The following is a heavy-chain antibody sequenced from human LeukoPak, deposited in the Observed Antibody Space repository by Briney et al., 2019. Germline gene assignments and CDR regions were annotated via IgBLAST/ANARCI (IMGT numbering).Heavy chain of an antibody. CDR3: AKTGMYWNGYYIDYRAFDN. J-gene: IGHJ3*02. CDR2: ISSSSSTI. Sequence: GGSLRLSCAASGFTFSSYSMNWVRQAPGKGLEWVSYISSSSSTIYYADSVKGRFTISRDNSKNTLYLQMNGLRAEDTALYYCAKTGMYWNGYYIDYRAFDNWGQGTMVTVSS. CDR1: GFTFSSYS. V-gene: IGHV3-48*01. D-gene: IGHD3-3*01.